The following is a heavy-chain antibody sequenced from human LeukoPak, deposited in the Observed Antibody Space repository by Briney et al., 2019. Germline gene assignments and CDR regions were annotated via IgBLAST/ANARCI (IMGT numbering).Heavy chain of an antibody. CDR2: ITSNGVST. CDR3: ARDMGFGDLMGY. J-gene: IGHJ4*02. CDR1: GFTFSSYT. D-gene: IGHD3-10*01. V-gene: IGHV3-64*04. Sequence: GGSLRLSCSASGFTFSSYTMYWVRQAPGKGLQYVSAITSNGVSTYHADSVKGRFTISRDNSKNTLYLQMNSLRVEDTALYYCARDMGFGDLMGYWGQGTLVTVSS.